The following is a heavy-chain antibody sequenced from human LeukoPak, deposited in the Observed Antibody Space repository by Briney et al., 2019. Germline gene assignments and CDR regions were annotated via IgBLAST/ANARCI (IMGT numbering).Heavy chain of an antibody. D-gene: IGHD6-19*01. Sequence: SVKVSCKASGYTFTSYDINWVRQAPGQGLEWMGGIIPIFGTANYAQKFQGRVTITADKSTSTAYMELSSLRSEDTAVYYCARAGSQWLAYYYYYYYMDVWGKGTTVTVSS. J-gene: IGHJ6*03. V-gene: IGHV1-69*06. CDR3: ARAGSQWLAYYYYYYYMDV. CDR2: IIPIFGTA. CDR1: GYTFTSYD.